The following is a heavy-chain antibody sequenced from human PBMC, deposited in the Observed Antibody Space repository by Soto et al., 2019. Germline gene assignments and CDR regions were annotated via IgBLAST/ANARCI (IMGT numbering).Heavy chain of an antibody. CDR3: ARDKITGLFDY. CDR1: GGSISSSSYY. Sequence: SEALSLTCTVSGGSISSSSYYWGWIRQPPGKGLEWIGSIYYSGSTNYNPSLKSRVTISVDTSKNQFSLKLTSVTAADTAVYYCARDKITGLFDYWGQGTLVTVSS. J-gene: IGHJ4*02. V-gene: IGHV4-39*07. D-gene: IGHD2-8*02. CDR2: IYYSGST.